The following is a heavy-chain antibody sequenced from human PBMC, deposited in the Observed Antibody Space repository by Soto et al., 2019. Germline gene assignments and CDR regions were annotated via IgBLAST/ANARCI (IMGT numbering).Heavy chain of an antibody. V-gene: IGHV4-4*07. CDR3: ARGQRFSDWFDP. J-gene: IGHJ5*02. Sequence: QVHLQESGPGLVKPSETLSLTCSVSGGTISGYYWTWIRQPAGKGLELMGRIYSSGNTKYNPSLQSRVTMSLDTSNNQFSLRLTSVTAADTAVYYCARGQRFSDWFDPWGQGTLVTVSS. D-gene: IGHD3-3*01. CDR2: IYSSGNT. CDR1: GGTISGYY.